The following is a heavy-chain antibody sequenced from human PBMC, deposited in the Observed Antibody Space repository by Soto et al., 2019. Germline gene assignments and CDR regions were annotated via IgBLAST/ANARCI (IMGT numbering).Heavy chain of an antibody. CDR3: AAHDSGGYYAEY. D-gene: IGHD3-22*01. Sequence: QLQLPESGPGLVKPSETLSLTCTVSGDSVTISDYYWGWIRQPPGKGLGWIGSIHYSGSTYYNPSLKSRVTISRDTSKKQFSLKLTSVTAADAAVYYCAAHDSGGYYAEYWGQGTLVTVSA. CDR2: IHYSGST. J-gene: IGHJ4*02. V-gene: IGHV4-39*01. CDR1: GDSVTISDYY.